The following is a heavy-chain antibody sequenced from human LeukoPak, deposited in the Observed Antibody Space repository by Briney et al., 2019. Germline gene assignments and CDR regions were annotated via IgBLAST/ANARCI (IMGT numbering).Heavy chain of an antibody. D-gene: IGHD3-22*01. Sequence: SVKVSCKASGGXFSSYAIIWVRQAPGQRLEWMGGIIPMFGTADYAQKFQDRVTITADESTSTAYMELSSLRSEDTAVYYCARVGRNYSDSSGYCGRASDIWGQGIMVTVSS. CDR2: IIPMFGTA. V-gene: IGHV1-69*13. CDR3: ARVGRNYSDSSGYCGRASDI. J-gene: IGHJ3*02. CDR1: GGXFSSYA.